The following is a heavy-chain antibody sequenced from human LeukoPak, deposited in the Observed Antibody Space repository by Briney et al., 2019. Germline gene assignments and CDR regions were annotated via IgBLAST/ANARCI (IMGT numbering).Heavy chain of an antibody. CDR2: IYTGDSDT. V-gene: IGHV5-51*01. CDR3: ARSPGGSSTSSPYYFDY. D-gene: IGHD2-2*01. CDR1: GYSFTSYW. J-gene: IGHJ4*02. Sequence: GGALQISCKGSGYSFTSYWIGWVRQMPGKGLEWMGIIYTGDSDTRYSPSFQGQVTISADKSISTAYMQWSSLKASGTAMYYCARSPGGSSTSSPYYFDYWGQGTLVTVSS.